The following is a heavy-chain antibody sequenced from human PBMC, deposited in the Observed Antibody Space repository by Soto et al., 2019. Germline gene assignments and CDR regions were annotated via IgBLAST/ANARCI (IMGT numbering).Heavy chain of an antibody. CDR2: IKSKTDGGTT. CDR1: GFTFSNAW. D-gene: IGHD2-8*01. CDR3: VRDNALTADLFDY. V-gene: IGHV3-15*07. Sequence: GGSLRLSCAASGFTFSNAWMNWVRQAPGKGLEWVGRIKSKTDGGTTDYAAPVKGRFTISRDDSKNTLYLQMNSLRAEDTAVYYCVRDNALTADLFDYWGQGTQVTVSS. J-gene: IGHJ4*02.